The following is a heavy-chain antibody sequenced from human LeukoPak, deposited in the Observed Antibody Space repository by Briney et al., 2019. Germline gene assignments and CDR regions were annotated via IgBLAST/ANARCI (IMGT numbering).Heavy chain of an antibody. J-gene: IGHJ4*02. D-gene: IGHD1-1*01. CDR1: GFTFSSYE. CDR2: ISSSGSTI. CDR3: ARSGTLYFDY. Sequence: PGGSLRLSCAASGFTFSSYEMNWVRQAPGKGLEWVSYISSSGSTIYYADSVKGRFTISRDNAKNSLYLQMNSLRAEDTAVYYCARSGTLYFDYWGQGTLVTVSS. V-gene: IGHV3-48*03.